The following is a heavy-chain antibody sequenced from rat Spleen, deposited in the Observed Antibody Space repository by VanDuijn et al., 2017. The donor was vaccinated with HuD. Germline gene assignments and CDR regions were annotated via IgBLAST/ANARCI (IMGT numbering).Heavy chain of an antibody. V-gene: IGHV5-29*01. Sequence: EVQLVESGGGLVQPGRSLKLSCAASGFNFSDYGMAWVRQAPTKGLEWVATISPSGVTYYRDSVKGRFTVSRENAKSTLYFLMDSLRSEDTATYYCTTRPYYSSLNWFPYWGQGTLVTVSS. CDR2: ISPSGVT. D-gene: IGHD1-2*01. J-gene: IGHJ3*01. CDR1: GFNFSDYG. CDR3: TTRPYYSSLNWFPY.